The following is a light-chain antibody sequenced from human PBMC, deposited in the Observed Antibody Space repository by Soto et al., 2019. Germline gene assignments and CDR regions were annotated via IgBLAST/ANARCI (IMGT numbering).Light chain of an antibody. CDR1: QSVSSY. Sequence: EIVLTQSPATLSLSPGERATLSCRASQSVSSYLAWYQQKRGQAPRLLIYSASTRATGIPARFSGSGSGTEFTLTISSLQSEDFAVYYCQQRSNWPLTFGPGTKVDIK. CDR2: SAS. V-gene: IGKV3-11*01. J-gene: IGKJ3*01. CDR3: QQRSNWPLT.